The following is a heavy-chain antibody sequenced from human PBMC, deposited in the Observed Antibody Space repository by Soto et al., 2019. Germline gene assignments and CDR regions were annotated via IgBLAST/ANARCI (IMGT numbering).Heavy chain of an antibody. V-gene: IGHV4-38-2*02. CDR3: AREGDDVLRVCEWLSAAGRSLHS. CDR2: IYHSGST. CDR1: GYSISSGYY. D-gene: IGHD3-3*01. J-gene: IGHJ4*02. Sequence: SETLSLTCAVSGYSISSGYYWGWIRQPPGKGLEWIGTIYHSGSTYYNPSLKSRVTILVDTSKNQFSLKLSSVTAADTAVYYCAREGDDVLRVCEWLSAAGRSLHSWGQGPMST.